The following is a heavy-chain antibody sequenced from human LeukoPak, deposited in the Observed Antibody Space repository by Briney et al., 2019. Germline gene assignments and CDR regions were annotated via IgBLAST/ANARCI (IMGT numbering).Heavy chain of an antibody. D-gene: IGHD6-13*01. CDR2: ISPSGGST. CDR1: GYTFTSYH. V-gene: IGHV1-46*01. CDR3: ARDKGYSSSWYHYYYYMDV. J-gene: IGHJ6*03. Sequence: GASVKVSCKASGYTFTSYHLHWVRQAPGQGLEWRGIISPSGGSTTYAQKFQGRVTMTTDTSTSTAYMELRSLRSDDTAVYYCARDKGYSSSWYHYYYYMDVWGKGTTVTVSS.